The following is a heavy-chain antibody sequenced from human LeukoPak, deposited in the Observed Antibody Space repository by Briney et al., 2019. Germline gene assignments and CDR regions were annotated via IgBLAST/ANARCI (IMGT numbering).Heavy chain of an antibody. CDR1: GGSFSGYY. D-gene: IGHD5-18*01. V-gene: IGHV4-34*01. CDR3: ARNMDTAMVPYFDY. Sequence: SETLSLTCAVYGGSFSGYYWSWIRQPPGKGLEWIGSIYYSGSTYYNPSLKSRVTISVDTSKNQFSLKLSSVTAADTAVYYCARNMDTAMVPYFDYWGQGTLVTVSS. J-gene: IGHJ4*02. CDR2: IYYSGST.